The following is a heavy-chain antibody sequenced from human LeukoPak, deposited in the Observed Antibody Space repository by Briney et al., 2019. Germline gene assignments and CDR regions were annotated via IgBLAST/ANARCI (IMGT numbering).Heavy chain of an antibody. CDR3: AKSPSSWKFDD. Sequence: PGRSLRLSCAASGFIFDDYAMHWVRQAPGKGLEWVAGINKDSASMGYVDSVKGRFTISRDNARNSLYLQMNSLRAEDTAVYYCAKSPSSWKFDDWGQGTLVTVSS. D-gene: IGHD6-13*01. CDR1: GFIFDDYA. V-gene: IGHV3-9*01. J-gene: IGHJ4*02. CDR2: INKDSASM.